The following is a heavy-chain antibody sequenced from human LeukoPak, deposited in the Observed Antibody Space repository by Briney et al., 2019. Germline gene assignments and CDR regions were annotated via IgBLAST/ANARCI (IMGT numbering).Heavy chain of an antibody. Sequence: PSETLSLTCAVYGGSFRGYYWRWIPGPPGKGLEWSGEINHGGSTNYNPSLKRRVTISEDTSRNQFSLKLSSVTAAETAVYCCASFPDDWGSSGAFDIWGQGTMVTVSS. CDR2: INHGGST. V-gene: IGHV4-34*01. D-gene: IGHD3-16*01. J-gene: IGHJ3*02. CDR3: ASFPDDWGSSGAFDI. CDR1: GGSFRGYY.